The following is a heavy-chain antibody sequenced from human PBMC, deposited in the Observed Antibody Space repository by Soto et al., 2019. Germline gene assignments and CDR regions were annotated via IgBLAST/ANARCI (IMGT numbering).Heavy chain of an antibody. Sequence: QVQLVESGGGMVQPGESLRLACEASGFVFSRFGMHWVRQAPGKGLEWVAVIWYDGNNKYYGDSVKGRFTISRDNPKNTIYLQMSRLGVDDTAVYYCGRDDGTAAAGPYDHYALAVWGQGTTVTVSS. J-gene: IGHJ6*02. CDR3: GRDDGTAAAGPYDHYALAV. V-gene: IGHV3-33*08. CDR2: IWYDGNNK. CDR1: GFVFSRFG. D-gene: IGHD6-13*01.